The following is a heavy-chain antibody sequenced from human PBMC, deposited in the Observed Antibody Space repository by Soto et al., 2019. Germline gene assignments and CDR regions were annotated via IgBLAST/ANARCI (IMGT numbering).Heavy chain of an antibody. CDR3: ARDCIAAAPETPNWFDP. CDR2: IIPIFGTA. V-gene: IGHV1-69*13. D-gene: IGHD6-13*01. CDR1: GGTFSSYA. J-gene: IGHJ5*02. Sequence: SVKASCKASGGTFSSYAISWVRQDPGQGLEWMGGIIPIFGTANYAQKFQGRVTITADESTSTAYMELSSLRSEDTAVYYCARDCIAAAPETPNWFDPWGQGTLVTVSS.